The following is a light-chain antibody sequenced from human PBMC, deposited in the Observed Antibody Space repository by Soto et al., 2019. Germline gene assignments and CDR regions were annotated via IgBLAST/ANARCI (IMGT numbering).Light chain of an antibody. CDR2: GAS. Sequence: EIVMTQSPVTLSVSPGARATLSCRASQSVSTNLAWYQQKPGQAPRLLFYGASTRATGVPARFSGSGSGTEFTLTISSLQSEDFAVYYCLQYNNWPPYTFGQGTKLDLK. CDR1: QSVSTN. V-gene: IGKV3-15*01. J-gene: IGKJ2*01. CDR3: LQYNNWPPYT.